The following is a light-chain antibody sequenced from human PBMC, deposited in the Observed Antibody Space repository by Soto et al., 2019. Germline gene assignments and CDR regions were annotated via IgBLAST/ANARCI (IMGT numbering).Light chain of an antibody. CDR1: SSNIGAEYD. CDR3: QSYDSSLRGSV. V-gene: IGLV1-40*01. J-gene: IGLJ1*01. CDR2: GNS. Sequence: RVTISCTGSSSNIGAEYDVHWYQQVPGTAPKLLIFGNSNRPSGVPDRFSGSKSDTSASLAITGLQAEDEADYYCQSYDSSLRGSVFGTGTKVTVL.